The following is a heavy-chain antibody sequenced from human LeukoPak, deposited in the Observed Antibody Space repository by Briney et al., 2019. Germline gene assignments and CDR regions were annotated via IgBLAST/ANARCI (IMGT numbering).Heavy chain of an antibody. D-gene: IGHD6-13*01. Sequence: SETLSLTCTVSNDSITSGAYYWPWIRQHPGKGLEWIGYIYYSGSTYYNPSLKSRISMSVDTSKNQFSLKLNSVTAADTAVYYCARDLAAAGSFDPWGQGTLVTVSS. CDR1: NDSITSGAYY. CDR2: IYYSGST. V-gene: IGHV4-31*03. CDR3: ARDLAAAGSFDP. J-gene: IGHJ5*02.